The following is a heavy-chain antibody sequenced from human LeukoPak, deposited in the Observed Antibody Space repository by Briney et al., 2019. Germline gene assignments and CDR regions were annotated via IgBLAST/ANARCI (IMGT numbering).Heavy chain of an antibody. V-gene: IGHV4-59*08. CDR2: IYYSGST. Sequence: KPSETLSLTCTVSGGSISSYYWSWIRQTPGKGLEWIGDIYYSGSTNYNPSLRSRVTISVDTSKNQFSLKLSSVTAADTAVYYCARQNGSGWTPFDYWGQGTLVTVSS. CDR3: ARQNGSGWTPFDY. J-gene: IGHJ4*02. CDR1: GGSISSYY. D-gene: IGHD6-19*01.